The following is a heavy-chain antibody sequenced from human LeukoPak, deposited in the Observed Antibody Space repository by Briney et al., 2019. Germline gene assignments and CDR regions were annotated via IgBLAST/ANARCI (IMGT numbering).Heavy chain of an antibody. D-gene: IGHD1-26*01. J-gene: IGHJ3*02. CDR2: INPNTGGT. CDR1: GYTFTGYY. Sequence: ASVKDSCKASGYTFTGYYIHWVRQAPGQGLEWMGCINPNTGGTSYAQKFQGRVTMTRDTSISTAYMDLSRLTSDDTAVHYCARSKLGASDAFDIWGQGTMVTVSS. V-gene: IGHV1-2*02. CDR3: ARSKLGASDAFDI.